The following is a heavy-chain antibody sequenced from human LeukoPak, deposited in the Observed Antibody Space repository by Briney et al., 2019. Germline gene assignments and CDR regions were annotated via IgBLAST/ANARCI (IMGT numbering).Heavy chain of an antibody. CDR3: AREHRNEGATVDY. V-gene: IGHV3-74*03. CDR1: GFTFSSYW. Sequence: GGSLRLSCAASGFTFSSYWMHWAHQAPGKGLVWVSRIHSDGSSTTYADSVKGRFTISRDNAKNTLYLQMTSLRAEDTAVYYCAREHRNEGATVDYWGQGTLVTVSS. CDR2: IHSDGSST. J-gene: IGHJ4*02. D-gene: IGHD1-26*01.